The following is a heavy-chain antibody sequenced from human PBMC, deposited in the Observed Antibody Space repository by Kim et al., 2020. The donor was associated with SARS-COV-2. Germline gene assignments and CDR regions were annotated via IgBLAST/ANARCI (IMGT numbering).Heavy chain of an antibody. D-gene: IGHD2-21*01. Sequence: ASVKVSCKPSGYTFTNYYLFWVRQAPGQGLEWMGIINPSDGSTHYAQKFHGRVTMTRDTSTSTVYMELSCLRSEDTAIYYCASHIAYPFSYWGQGALVTVSS. CDR1: GYTFTNYY. CDR3: ASHIAYPFSY. V-gene: IGHV1-46*01. CDR2: INPSDGST. J-gene: IGHJ4*02.